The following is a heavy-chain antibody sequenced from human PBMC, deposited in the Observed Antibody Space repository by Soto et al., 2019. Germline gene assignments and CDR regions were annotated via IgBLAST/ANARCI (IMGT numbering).Heavy chain of an antibody. J-gene: IGHJ6*02. D-gene: IGHD6-6*01. V-gene: IGHV1-69*05. Sequence: QVQLMQSGAEVKKPGSSVKVSCKASVGTFSSYAISWVRQAPGQGLEWMGGIIPIFGTANYAQKFQGRVTXTXXXSXXTAYLELSSLRSEDTAVYYCASQQLGPFYDDGMDVWGQGTTVTVSS. CDR3: ASQQLGPFYDDGMDV. CDR1: VGTFSSYA. CDR2: IIPIFGTA.